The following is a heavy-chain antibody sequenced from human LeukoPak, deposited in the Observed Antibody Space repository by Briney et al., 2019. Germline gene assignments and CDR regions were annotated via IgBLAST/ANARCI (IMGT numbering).Heavy chain of an antibody. D-gene: IGHD6-19*01. CDR1: GFTFSTYA. CDR3: ARSPLGKPQWLVISSYYYFDY. V-gene: IGHV3-23*01. J-gene: IGHJ4*02. CDR2: ISGSDGRT. Sequence: GGSLRLSCAASGFTFSTYAMSWVRQAPGKGLEWVSAISGSDGRTYYADSVKGRFTISRDNSKNTLYLQMNSLRAEDTAVYYCARSPLGKPQWLVISSYYYFDYWGQGTLVTVSS.